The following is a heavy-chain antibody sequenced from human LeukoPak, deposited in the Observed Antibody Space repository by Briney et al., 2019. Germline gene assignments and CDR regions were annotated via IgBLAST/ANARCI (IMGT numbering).Heavy chain of an antibody. D-gene: IGHD3-10*01. V-gene: IGHV3-11*01. CDR3: ARDRASRYGMDV. CDR1: GFTFSDYY. CDR2: ISSGGSTI. Sequence: PGGALRLSCAASGFTFSDYYMNWIRQAPGKGLEGLSYISSGGSTIVYADFVKGRFTISRDNAKNSLYLQMNSLRAEDTAVYYCARDRASRYGMDVWGQGTTVTVSS. J-gene: IGHJ6*02.